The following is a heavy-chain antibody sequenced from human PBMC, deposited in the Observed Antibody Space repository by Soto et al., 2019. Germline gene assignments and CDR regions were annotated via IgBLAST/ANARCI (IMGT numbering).Heavy chain of an antibody. CDR1: GFTFSAYD. CDR2: IGAADDP. J-gene: IGHJ6*02. D-gene: IGHD2-15*01. V-gene: IGHV3-13*05. CDR3: ARAYSGRLPRRADYFFAMDV. Sequence: GGSLRLSCAASGFTFSAYDMHWVRQTTGKCLEWVSAIGAADDPYYLGSVKGRFTISRENAKNALYLQMNRLRAEDTAVYYCARAYSGRLPRRADYFFAMDVWGQGTTVTVSS.